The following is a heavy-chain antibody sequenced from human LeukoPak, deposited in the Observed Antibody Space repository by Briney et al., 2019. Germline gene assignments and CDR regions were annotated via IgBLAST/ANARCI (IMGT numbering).Heavy chain of an antibody. J-gene: IGHJ3*02. V-gene: IGHV3-33*08. CDR1: GLTVSSNY. Sequence: PGEPLRLSCAASGLTVSSNYMSWVRQAPGKGLEGVAVIWYDGSNKYYADSVKRRFTISRKNSKNPLYLQMNSLRAEDTAVYYCARGNVYYYDSSGPTLGDAFDIWGQGTMVTVSS. D-gene: IGHD3-22*01. CDR3: ARGNVYYYDSSGPTLGDAFDI. CDR2: IWYDGSNK.